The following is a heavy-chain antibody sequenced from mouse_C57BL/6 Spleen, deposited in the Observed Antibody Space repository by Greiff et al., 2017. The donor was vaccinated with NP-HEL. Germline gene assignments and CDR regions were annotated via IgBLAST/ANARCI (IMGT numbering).Heavy chain of an antibody. J-gene: IGHJ4*01. CDR1: GYTFTSYW. CDR3: ARYPYDDDDGPYAMDY. D-gene: IGHD2-4*01. V-gene: IGHV1-72*01. CDR2: IDPNSGGT. Sequence: QQSCKASGYTFTSYWMHWVKQRPGRGLEWIGRIDPNSGGTKYNEKFKSKATLTVDKPSSTAYMQLSSLTSEDSAVYYCARYPYDDDDGPYAMDYWGQGTSVTVSS.